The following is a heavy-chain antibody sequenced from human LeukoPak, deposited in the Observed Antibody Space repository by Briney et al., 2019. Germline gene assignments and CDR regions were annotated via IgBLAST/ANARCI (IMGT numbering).Heavy chain of an antibody. J-gene: IGHJ6*03. Sequence: SETLSLTCTVSGGSISSSSYYWGWIRQPPGKGLEWIGSIYYSGSTYYNPSLKSRVTISVDTSKNQFSLKLSSVTAADTAVYYCARSFVGSSSTHYYYYYMDVWGKGTTVTVSS. V-gene: IGHV4-39*07. CDR1: GGSISSSSYY. D-gene: IGHD6-13*01. CDR2: IYYSGST. CDR3: ARSFVGSSSTHYYYYYMDV.